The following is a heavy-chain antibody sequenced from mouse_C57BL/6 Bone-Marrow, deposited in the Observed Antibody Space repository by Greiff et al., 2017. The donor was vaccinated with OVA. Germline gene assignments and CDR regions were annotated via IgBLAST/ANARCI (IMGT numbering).Heavy chain of an antibody. CDR3: ARREVMITTGVNYAMDY. D-gene: IGHD2-4*01. Sequence: EVQVVESGGGLVQPGESLKLSCESNEYEFPSHDMSWVRKTPEKRLELVAAINSDGGSTYYPDTMERRFIISRDNTKKTLYLQMSSLRSEDTALYYCARREVMITTGVNYAMDYWGQGTSVTVSS. CDR1: EYEFPSHD. V-gene: IGHV5-2*01. CDR2: INSDGGST. J-gene: IGHJ4*01.